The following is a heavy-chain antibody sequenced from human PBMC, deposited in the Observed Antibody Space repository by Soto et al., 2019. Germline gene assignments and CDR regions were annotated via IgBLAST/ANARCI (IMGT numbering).Heavy chain of an antibody. Sequence: HGESLKISCKGSGYSFTSYWIGWVRQMPGKGLECMGFIYPGDSDTTYSPSFQGHVTISADKYSSTAYLQWSSLKASDTAMYYCARVDSSGCSEYWGQGTLGTVSS. D-gene: IGHD6-25*01. V-gene: IGHV5-51*01. CDR2: IYPGDSDT. CDR3: ARVDSSGCSEY. J-gene: IGHJ4*02. CDR1: GYSFTSYW.